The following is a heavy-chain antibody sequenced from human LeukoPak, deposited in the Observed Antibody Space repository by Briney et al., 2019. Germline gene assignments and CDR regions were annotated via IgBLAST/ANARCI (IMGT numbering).Heavy chain of an antibody. CDR2: ISGSSSYI. D-gene: IGHD3/OR15-3a*01. V-gene: IGHV3-21*01. Sequence: GGSLRLSCTASGFTFSTYTMNWVRQAPGKGLEWVSSISGSSSYISYADSLKGRLTISRDNAKNSLYLQMNSLRVEDTAVYFCARNFWTSRYKDVWGKGTTVTVSS. J-gene: IGHJ6*03. CDR3: ARNFWTSRYKDV. CDR1: GFTFSTYT.